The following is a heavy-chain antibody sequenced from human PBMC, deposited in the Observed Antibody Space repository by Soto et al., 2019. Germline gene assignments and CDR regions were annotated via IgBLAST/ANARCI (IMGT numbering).Heavy chain of an antibody. CDR2: IHYSGST. Sequence: SETLSLTCTVSGGSISSGRYYWSWIRHYPGEALEWIGNIHYSGSTYYNPSLRSRVTISVDTPKNQFSLKVNSVTAADTAVYYCARTLDLENRESDLSLTPSWFDPWGQGTLVTVSS. D-gene: IGHD3-16*02. V-gene: IGHV4-31*03. CDR1: GGSISSGRYY. J-gene: IGHJ5*02. CDR3: ARTLDLENRESDLSLTPSWFDP.